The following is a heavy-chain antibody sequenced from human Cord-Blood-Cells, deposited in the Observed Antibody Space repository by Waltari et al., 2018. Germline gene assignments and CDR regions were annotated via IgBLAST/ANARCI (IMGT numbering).Heavy chain of an antibody. CDR3: AKMYSSSSWFDP. J-gene: IGHJ5*02. V-gene: IGHV3-23*01. D-gene: IGHD6-6*01. Sequence: VQLLESGGGLVQPGGSLRPSCSAPGFTFSRYAMGRARQAPGKGLEWVSAISGSGGSTYYADSVKGRFTISRDNSKNTLYLQMNSLRAEDTAVYYCAKMYSSSSWFDPWGQGTLVTVSS. CDR2: ISGSGGST. CDR1: GFTFSRYA.